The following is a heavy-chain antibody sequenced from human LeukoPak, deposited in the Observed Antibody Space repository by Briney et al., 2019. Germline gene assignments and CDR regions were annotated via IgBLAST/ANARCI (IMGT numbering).Heavy chain of an antibody. Sequence: GSLRLSCAASGFTFSDYYMGWIRQAPGKGLEWISYITSNGNSVYYSASVKGRFTISRDNAKNSLYLQVNSLTAEDTAVYYCVKDVGYTWFDPWGQGTLVTISS. D-gene: IGHD3-16*01. CDR1: GFTFSDYY. CDR2: ITSNGNSV. V-gene: IGHV3-11*01. CDR3: VKDVGYTWFDP. J-gene: IGHJ5*02.